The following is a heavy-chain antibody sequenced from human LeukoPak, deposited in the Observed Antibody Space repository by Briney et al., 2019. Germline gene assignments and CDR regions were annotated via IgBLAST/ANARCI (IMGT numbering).Heavy chain of an antibody. CDR1: GXSVSSKSSA. D-gene: IGHD1-26*01. J-gene: IGHJ3*01. CDR3: ARGSDSVGATVAFDV. V-gene: IGHV6-1*01. CDR2: TYYRSNWNN. Sequence: SQTLSLTCAISGXSVSSKSSAWNWIRQSPSRGLEWLGRTYYRSNWNNDYAVSVKSRITINPDTSKNQFSLQLNSVTPEDTALYYCARGSDSVGATVAFDVWGQGTMVTVSS.